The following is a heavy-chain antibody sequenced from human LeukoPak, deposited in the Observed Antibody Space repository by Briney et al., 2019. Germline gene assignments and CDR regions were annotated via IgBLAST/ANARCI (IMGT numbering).Heavy chain of an antibody. Sequence: PGGSLRLSCAASGFTFSSYAMSWVRQAPGKGLEWVSTISIGGNRTYYTDSVEGRFTLSRDNSKNTLYLQMNNLRAEDTALYYCAKRWGSSWSTFDYWGQGTLVTVSS. CDR1: GFTFSSYA. V-gene: IGHV3-23*01. J-gene: IGHJ4*02. D-gene: IGHD6-13*01. CDR3: AKRWGSSWSTFDY. CDR2: ISIGGNRT.